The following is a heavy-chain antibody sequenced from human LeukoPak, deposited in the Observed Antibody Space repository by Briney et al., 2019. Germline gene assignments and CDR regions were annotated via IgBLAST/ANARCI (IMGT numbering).Heavy chain of an antibody. J-gene: IGHJ3*02. V-gene: IGHV3-23*01. Sequence: PGGSLRLSCAASGFTFSSYAMSWVRQAPGKGLEWVSAISGSGGSTYYADSVKGRFTISRDNSKNTLYLQMNSLRAEDTAVYYCAKESLYCGGDCYSWDHDAFDIWGQGTMVTVSS. CDR3: AKESLYCGGDCYSWDHDAFDI. D-gene: IGHD2-21*02. CDR1: GFTFSSYA. CDR2: ISGSGGST.